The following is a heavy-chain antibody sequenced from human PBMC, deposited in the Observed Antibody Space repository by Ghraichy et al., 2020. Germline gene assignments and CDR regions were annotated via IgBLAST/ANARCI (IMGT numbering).Heavy chain of an antibody. CDR1: GGSISSYY. Sequence: SETLSLTCTVSGGSISSYYWSWIRQPPGKGLEWIGYIYYRGSTNYNPSLKSRVTISIDTSKTQFSLRLSYVTAADTAVYYCARDSSGWYTPNDWYFDLWGRGTLVTVSS. CDR2: IYYRGST. CDR3: ARDSSGWYTPNDWYFDL. V-gene: IGHV4-59*01. D-gene: IGHD6-13*01. J-gene: IGHJ2*01.